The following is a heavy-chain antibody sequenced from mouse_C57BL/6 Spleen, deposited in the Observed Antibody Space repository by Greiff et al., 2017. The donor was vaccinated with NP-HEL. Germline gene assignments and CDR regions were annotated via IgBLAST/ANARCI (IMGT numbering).Heavy chain of an antibody. V-gene: IGHV1-52*01. Sequence: QVQLQQPGAELVRPGSSVKLSCKASGYTFTSYWMHWVKQRPIQGLEWIGNIDPSDSETHYNQKFKDKATLTVDKSSSTAYMQLSSLTSEDSAVYYWAREGNYEAWFAYWGQGTLVTVSA. CDR2: IDPSDSET. J-gene: IGHJ3*01. D-gene: IGHD2-1*01. CDR3: AREGNYEAWFAY. CDR1: GYTFTSYW.